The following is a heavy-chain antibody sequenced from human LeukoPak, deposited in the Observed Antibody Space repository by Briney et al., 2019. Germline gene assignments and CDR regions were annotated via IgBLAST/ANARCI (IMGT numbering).Heavy chain of an antibody. CDR1: GYTFTSYA. CDR3: ARDFGTLYYYDSSGVFDY. CDR2: INAGNGNT. J-gene: IGHJ4*02. V-gene: IGHV1-3*01. D-gene: IGHD3-22*01. Sequence: GASVKVSCKASGYTFTSYAMHWVRQAPGQRLEWMGWINAGNGNTKYLQKFQGRVTITRDTSASTAYMELSSLRSEDTAVYYCARDFGTLYYYDSSGVFDYWGQGTLVTVSS.